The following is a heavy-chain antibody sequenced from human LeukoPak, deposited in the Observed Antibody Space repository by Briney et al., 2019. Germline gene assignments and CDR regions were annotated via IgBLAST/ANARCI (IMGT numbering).Heavy chain of an antibody. V-gene: IGHV4-30-4*08. CDR3: ARIPFIRGAWGYFDC. Sequence: SETLSLTCTVSGGSINSGNYYWGWIRQPPGEGLEWIGFIYHSGRTNYNPFLKSRVGISLDTSKNQFSLRLSSVTAADTAVYYCARIPFIRGAWGYFDCWGQGTLVTVSS. D-gene: IGHD3-10*01. CDR2: IYHSGRT. J-gene: IGHJ4*02. CDR1: GGSINSGNYY.